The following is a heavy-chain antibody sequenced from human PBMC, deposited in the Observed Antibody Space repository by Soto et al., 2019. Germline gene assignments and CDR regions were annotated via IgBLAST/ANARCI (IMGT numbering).Heavy chain of an antibody. V-gene: IGHV1-69*02. Sequence: SVKVSCKASGGTFNSYSISWVRQAPGLGLEWMGRIIPIIGIANYAQKFQGRVTMTRDMSTTTVYMELSSLKSEDTAVYYCAARYCVSSSCPEFDYWGQGALVTVSS. CDR2: IIPIIGIA. CDR1: GGTFNSYS. CDR3: AARYCVSSSCPEFDY. D-gene: IGHD2-2*01. J-gene: IGHJ4*02.